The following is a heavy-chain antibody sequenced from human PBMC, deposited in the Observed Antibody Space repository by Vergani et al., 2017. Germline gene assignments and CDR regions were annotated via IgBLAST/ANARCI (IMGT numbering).Heavy chain of an antibody. CDR3: ARDLRLRYTRFDP. D-gene: IGHD3-16*01. CDR2: TWYDGNNK. V-gene: IGHV3-33*01. CDR1: GFTFNQYG. Sequence: QVQLVESGGGVVQPGMSLRLSCAASGFTFNQYGMHWVRQAPGKGLEWVAVTWYDGNNKQYADSVKGRFTISRDNSKSKMYLQMNSLRDEDTGVYYCARDLRLRYTRFDPWGQGTLVTVSS. J-gene: IGHJ5*02.